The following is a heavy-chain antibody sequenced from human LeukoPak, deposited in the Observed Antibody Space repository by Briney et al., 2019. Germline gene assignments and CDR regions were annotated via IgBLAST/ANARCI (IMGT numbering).Heavy chain of an antibody. J-gene: IGHJ3*02. V-gene: IGHV4-4*07. CDR2: IYTSGST. CDR3: ARDEDSSGYYYDDAFDI. Sequence: SETLSLTCTVSGGSISSYYWSWIRQPAGKGLEWIGRIYTSGSTNYNPSLKSRVTMSVDTSKNQFSLKLSSVTAADTAVYYCARDEDSSGYYYDDAFDIWGQGTMVTVSS. D-gene: IGHD3-22*01. CDR1: GGSISSYY.